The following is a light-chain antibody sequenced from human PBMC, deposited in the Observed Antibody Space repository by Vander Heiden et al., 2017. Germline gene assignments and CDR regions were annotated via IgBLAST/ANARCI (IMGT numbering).Light chain of an antibody. CDR3: QQYYSSSWT. Sequence: IVMTQSPDSLALPLRESDTIHCKFSQTVLYSSNDKNYLAWYQQKPGQPPKLLIYWASTRESGVPARFSGSGSGTDFTLTISSLQAEDVAVYYCQQYYSSSWTFGQGTKVEIK. J-gene: IGKJ1*01. CDR2: WAS. V-gene: IGKV4-1*01. CDR1: QTVLYSSNDKNY.